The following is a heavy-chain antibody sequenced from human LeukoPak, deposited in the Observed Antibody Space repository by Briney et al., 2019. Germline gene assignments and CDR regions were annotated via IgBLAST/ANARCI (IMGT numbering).Heavy chain of an antibody. Sequence: ASVKVSCKTSGYSFIDYYIHWVRQAPGQGLEWMGWINSNSADTNYAQNFQGRVTMTRDTSISTAYMELSRLRSDDAALYYCARIGISARGTNFHHWGQGTLVTVSS. CDR1: GYSFIDYY. D-gene: IGHD6-13*01. CDR3: ARIGISARGTNFHH. J-gene: IGHJ1*01. CDR2: INSNSADT. V-gene: IGHV1-2*02.